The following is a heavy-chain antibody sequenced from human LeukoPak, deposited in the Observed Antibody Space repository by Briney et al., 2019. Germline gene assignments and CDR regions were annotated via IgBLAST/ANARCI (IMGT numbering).Heavy chain of an antibody. CDR2: IIPIFGTA. V-gene: IGHV1-69*01. Sequence: ASVKVSCKASGGTFSSYAISWVRQAPGRGLEWMGGIIPIFGTANYAQKFQGRVTITADESTSTAYMELSSLRSEDTAVYYCARSAGDYYDSSGYYGDWGQGTLVTVSS. CDR3: ARSAGDYYDSSGYYGD. D-gene: IGHD3-22*01. J-gene: IGHJ4*02. CDR1: GGTFSSYA.